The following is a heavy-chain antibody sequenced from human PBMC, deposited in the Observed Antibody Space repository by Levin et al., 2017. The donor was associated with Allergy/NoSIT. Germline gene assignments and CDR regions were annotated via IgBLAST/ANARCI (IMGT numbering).Heavy chain of an antibody. J-gene: IGHJ4*02. V-gene: IGHV4-34*01. CDR3: GSFYGSGTPPSDF. CDR2: INHSGTT. D-gene: IGHD3-10*01. Sequence: PGGSLRLSCAVYGGSFSGYYWTWIRQPPGRGLEWIGEINHSGTTNFNPSLKSRVTMSVDTSKNQFSLRLTSMTAADTAVYYCGSFYGSGTPPSDFWGPGTLVTVSS. CDR1: GGSFSGYY.